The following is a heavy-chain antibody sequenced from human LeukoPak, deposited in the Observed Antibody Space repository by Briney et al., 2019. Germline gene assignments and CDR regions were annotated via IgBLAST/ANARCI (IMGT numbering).Heavy chain of an antibody. D-gene: IGHD6-19*01. CDR2: ISGSGGST. J-gene: IGHJ4*02. CDR1: GFTCSSYA. CDR3: AKGQRAVAGLRSDY. Sequence: PGGSLRLSCAACGFTCSSYAMSWGRQAPGQGLQLVSAISGSGGSTYYADSVKGRFTISRDNSKNTLYLQMNSLRAEDTAVYYCAKGQRAVAGLRSDYWGQGTLVTVSS. V-gene: IGHV3-23*01.